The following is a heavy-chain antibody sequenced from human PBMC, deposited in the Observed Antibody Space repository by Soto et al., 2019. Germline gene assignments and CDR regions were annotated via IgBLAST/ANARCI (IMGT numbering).Heavy chain of an antibody. Sequence: PSETLSLTCTVSGGSISSYYWSWIRQPPGKGLEWIVFIFYCGSTYYNPSLKSRVTLSVDTSKNQFSLKLSSVTAADTAVYYCARGGYYYYYGMDVWGQGTTVTVSS. J-gene: IGHJ6*02. V-gene: IGHV4-59*04. CDR3: ARGGYYYYYGMDV. CDR1: GGSISSYY. D-gene: IGHD3-16*01. CDR2: IFYCGST.